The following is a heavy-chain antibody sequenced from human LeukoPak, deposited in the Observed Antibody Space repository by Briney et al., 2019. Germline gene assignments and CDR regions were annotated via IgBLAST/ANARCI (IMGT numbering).Heavy chain of an antibody. CDR3: ARFGEFMYYYYGMDV. D-gene: IGHD3-10*01. Sequence: GGSLRLSCAASGFTFSSYGMHWVRQAPGKGLEWVAVMSYDGSNKYYADSVKGRFTISRDNAKNSLYLQMNSLRAEDTAVYYCARFGEFMYYYYGMDVWGKGTTVTVSS. J-gene: IGHJ6*04. CDR1: GFTFSSYG. CDR2: MSYDGSNK. V-gene: IGHV3-30*03.